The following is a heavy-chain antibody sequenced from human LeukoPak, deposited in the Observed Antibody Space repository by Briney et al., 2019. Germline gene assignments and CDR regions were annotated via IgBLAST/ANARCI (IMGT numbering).Heavy chain of an antibody. D-gene: IGHD2-21*02. V-gene: IGHV3-23*01. J-gene: IGHJ4*02. CDR2: ISGSGGST. CDR3: ARDAYCGGDCYSYYFDY. CDR1: GFTFSSYA. Sequence: GGSLRLSCAASGFTFSSYAMSWVRQAPGKGLEWVSAISGSGGSTYYADSVKGRFTISRDNSKNTLYLQMNSLRAEDTAVYYCARDAYCGGDCYSYYFDYWGQGTLVTVSS.